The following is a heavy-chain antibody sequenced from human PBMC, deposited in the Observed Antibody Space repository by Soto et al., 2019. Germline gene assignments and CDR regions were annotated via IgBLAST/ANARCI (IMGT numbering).Heavy chain of an antibody. CDR3: AREEAAAY. CDR2: INHSGST. J-gene: IGHJ4*02. Sequence: SETLSLTCAVYGGSFSGYYWSWIRQPPGKGLEWIGEINHSGSTNYNPSLKSRVTISVDTSKNQFSLKLSSVTAADTAVYYCAREEAAAYWGQGTLVTVS. D-gene: IGHD2-2*01. V-gene: IGHV4-34*01. CDR1: GGSFSGYY.